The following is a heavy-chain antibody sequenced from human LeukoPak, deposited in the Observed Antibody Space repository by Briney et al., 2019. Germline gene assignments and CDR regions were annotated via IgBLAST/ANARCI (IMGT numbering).Heavy chain of an antibody. V-gene: IGHV3-30*02. CDR1: GFTFSSYD. CDR2: IWYDGSNK. D-gene: IGHD5-18*01. J-gene: IGHJ4*02. CDR3: ANDGGIQLWLPMDY. Sequence: GGSLRLSCAASGFTFSSYDMHWVRQAPGKGLEWVAFIWYDGSNKFYADSVKGRFTLSRDNSKNTLYLQMNSLRAEDTAVYYCANDGGIQLWLPMDYWGQGPLVTVSS.